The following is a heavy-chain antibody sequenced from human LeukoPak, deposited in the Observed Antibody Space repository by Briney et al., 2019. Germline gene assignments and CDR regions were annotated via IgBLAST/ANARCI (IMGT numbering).Heavy chain of an antibody. Sequence: GRSLRPSCAASGFTFSGYAMHWVRQAPGKGLEWVAVISYDGSNKYYADSVKGRFTISRDNSKNTLYLQMNSLRAEDTAVYYCARDQVSQLGIAVAGPSDYWGQGTLVTVSS. J-gene: IGHJ4*02. CDR2: ISYDGSNK. V-gene: IGHV3-30-3*01. CDR3: ARDQVSQLGIAVAGPSDY. CDR1: GFTFSGYA. D-gene: IGHD6-19*01.